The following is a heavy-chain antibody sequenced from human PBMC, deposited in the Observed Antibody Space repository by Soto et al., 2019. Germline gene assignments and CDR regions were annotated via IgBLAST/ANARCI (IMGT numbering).Heavy chain of an antibody. V-gene: IGHV4-38-2*02. J-gene: IGHJ6*02. CDR2: IYHSGST. CDR3: GRDSSLYYDFWSGHPYYYGMDV. D-gene: IGHD3-3*01. CDR1: GYSISSGYY. Sequence: SETLSLTCAVSGYSISSGYYWGWIRQPPGKGLEWIGSIYHSGSTYYNPSLKSRVTISVETSKNQFYLKLSSVTAADTAVYYCGRDSSLYYDFWSGHPYYYGMDVWGQGTTVTVSS.